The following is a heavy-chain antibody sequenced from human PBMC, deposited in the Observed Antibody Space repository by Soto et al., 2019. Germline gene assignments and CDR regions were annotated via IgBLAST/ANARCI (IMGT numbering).Heavy chain of an antibody. CDR1: GGSISSSNW. V-gene: IGHV4-4*02. Sequence: LSLTCAVSGGSISSSNWWSWVRQPPGKGLEWIGEIYHSGSTNYNPSLKSRVTISVDKSKNQFSLKLSSVTAADTAVYYCARDKKEIAFYYYGMDVWGQGTTVTVSS. CDR2: IYHSGST. J-gene: IGHJ6*02. D-gene: IGHD3-3*02. CDR3: ARDKKEIAFYYYGMDV.